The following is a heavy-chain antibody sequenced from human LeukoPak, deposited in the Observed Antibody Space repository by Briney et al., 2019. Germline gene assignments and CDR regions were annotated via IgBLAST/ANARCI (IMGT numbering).Heavy chain of an antibody. D-gene: IGHD3-10*01. J-gene: IGHJ5*02. CDR1: GGSDSRDNCY. CDR2: ICYSGRT. V-gene: IGHV4-61*01. CDR3: SRSEGVYYGSGSSGTYYPHWFDP. Sequence: WGTLSLTCTGSGGSDSRDNCYGIGTRQPPEKVLEWIGYICYSGRTKYNPSLQSRVNILRDTSKNQFPLKMTSVNAAGTGVYYCSRSEGVYYGSGSSGTYYPHWFDPWGQGTLVIVSS.